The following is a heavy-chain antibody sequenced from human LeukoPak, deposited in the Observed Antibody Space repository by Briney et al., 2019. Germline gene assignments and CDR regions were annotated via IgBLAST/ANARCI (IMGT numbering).Heavy chain of an antibody. CDR1: GYTFTGYY. V-gene: IGHV1-2*02. D-gene: IGHD6-19*01. CDR2: INPNSGGT. CDR3: VFSSGWYGSVY. Sequence: ASVKVSCKASGYTFTGYYMHWVRQAPGQGLEWMGWINPNSGGTNYAQKFQGRVTMTRDTSISTAYMELSRLRSDDTAVYYCVFSSGWYGSVYWGQGTLVSVSS. J-gene: IGHJ4*02.